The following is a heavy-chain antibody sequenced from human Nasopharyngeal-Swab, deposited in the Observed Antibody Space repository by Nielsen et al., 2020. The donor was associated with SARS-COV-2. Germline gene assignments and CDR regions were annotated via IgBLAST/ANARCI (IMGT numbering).Heavy chain of an antibody. D-gene: IGHD3-22*01. CDR2: IYYSGST. V-gene: IGHV4-31*03. CDR1: GGSISSSSYY. CDR3: ARSPSPHITMIVVVTHWYFDL. Sequence: LRLSCTVSGGSISSSSYYWSWIRQHPGKGLEWIGYIYYSGSTYYNPSLKSRVTISVDTSKNQFSLKLSSVTAADTAVYYCARSPSPHITMIVVVTHWYFDLWGRGTLVTVSS. J-gene: IGHJ2*01.